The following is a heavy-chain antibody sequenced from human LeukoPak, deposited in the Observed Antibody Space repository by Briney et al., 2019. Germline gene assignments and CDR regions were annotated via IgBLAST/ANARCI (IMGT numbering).Heavy chain of an antibody. Sequence: PGGSLRPSCAASGFTFSDYYMSWIRQAPGKGLEWVSYISSSGSTIYYADSMKGRFTISRDNAKNSLYLQMNSLRAEDTAVYYCARPGPARYYYYMDVWGKGTTVTISS. V-gene: IGHV3-11*01. D-gene: IGHD2-2*01. J-gene: IGHJ6*03. CDR2: ISSSGSTI. CDR3: ARPGPARYYYYMDV. CDR1: GFTFSDYY.